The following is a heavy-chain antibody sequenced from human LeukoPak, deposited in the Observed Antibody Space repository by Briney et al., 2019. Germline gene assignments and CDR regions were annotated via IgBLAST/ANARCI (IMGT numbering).Heavy chain of an antibody. Sequence: PGGSLRLSCAASGFTFSSYSMNWVHQAPGKGLEWVSSISSGSSYIYYADSLKGRFTISRDNAKNSLYLQMNSLRADDTAVYYCARDCGGDCYSHYFDYWGQGTLVTVSS. CDR1: GFTFSSYS. CDR3: ARDCGGDCYSHYFDY. J-gene: IGHJ4*02. D-gene: IGHD2-21*02. V-gene: IGHV3-21*01. CDR2: ISSGSSYI.